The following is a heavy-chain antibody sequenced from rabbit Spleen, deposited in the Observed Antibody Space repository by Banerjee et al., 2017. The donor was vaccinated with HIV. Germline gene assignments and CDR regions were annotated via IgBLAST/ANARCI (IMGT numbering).Heavy chain of an antibody. V-gene: IGHV1S40*01. CDR1: GFSFSSNDY. J-gene: IGHJ4*01. D-gene: IGHD4-2*01. CDR2: IAGGSSGFT. CDR3: ARDPAGREDFNL. Sequence: QSLEESGGDLVKPGGTLTLTCTASGFSFSSNDYMCWVRQTPGKGLEWIACIAGGSSGFTYSATWAKGRFTISKTSSTTVTLQMTSLTAADTATYFCARDPAGREDFNLWGPGTLVTVS.